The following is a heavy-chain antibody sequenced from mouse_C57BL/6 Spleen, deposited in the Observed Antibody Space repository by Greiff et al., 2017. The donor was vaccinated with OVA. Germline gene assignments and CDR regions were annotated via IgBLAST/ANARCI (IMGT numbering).Heavy chain of an antibody. Sequence: EVQLQQSGPELVKPGASVKISCKASGYTFTDYYMNWVKQRHAPRLAWIGDIPTHHCRTRDNQKFKGKATLTVDKSSSTAYMELRSLTSEDSAVYYCARLDYGSSYRDFDYWGQGTTLTVSS. CDR2: IPTHHCRT. D-gene: IGHD1-1*01. CDR1: GYTFTDYY. V-gene: IGHV1-26*01. CDR3: ARLDYGSSYRDFDY. J-gene: IGHJ2*01.